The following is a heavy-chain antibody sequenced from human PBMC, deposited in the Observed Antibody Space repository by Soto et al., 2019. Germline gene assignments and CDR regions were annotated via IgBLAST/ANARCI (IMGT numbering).Heavy chain of an antibody. D-gene: IGHD6-19*01. Sequence: SETLSLTCTFSGGSISSYYLSLIRQPPGKGLEWIGYIYSIGSTNYNPSLRSRVTMSIDTSQEQFSLKLSSVTATDTAVYYCARHVNLPLAGTGFDSWGQGTLVTVSS. J-gene: IGHJ4*02. CDR1: GGSISSYY. CDR2: IYSIGST. V-gene: IGHV4-59*08. CDR3: ARHVNLPLAGTGFDS.